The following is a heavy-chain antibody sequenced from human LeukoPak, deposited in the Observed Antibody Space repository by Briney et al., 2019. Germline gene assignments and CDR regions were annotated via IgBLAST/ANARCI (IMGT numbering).Heavy chain of an antibody. J-gene: IGHJ4*02. CDR1: GGSINSYY. Sequence: SETLSLTCTVSGGSINSYYWSWIRQPPGKGLEWIASIYYSGSTNYNPSLKSRVTISVDTSKNQFSLQLTSVTAADTAFYYCARLTSGYYANFDYWGQGTLVTVSS. CDR3: ARLTSGYYANFDY. V-gene: IGHV4-59*08. D-gene: IGHD3-22*01. CDR2: IYYSGST.